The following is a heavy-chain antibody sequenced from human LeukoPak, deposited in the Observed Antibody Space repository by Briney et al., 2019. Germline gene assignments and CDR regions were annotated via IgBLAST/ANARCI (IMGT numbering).Heavy chain of an antibody. V-gene: IGHV3-11*01. J-gene: IGHJ5*02. CDR1: GFTFSDYY. Sequence: GGSLRLSCAASGFTFSDYYMSWIRQAPGKGLEWGSYISSSGSTIYYADSVKGRFTISRDNAKNSLYLKMNSLRAEDTAVYYCARELAYCGGDCYSGVFDHWGQGTLVTVSS. CDR2: ISSSGSTI. CDR3: ARELAYCGGDCYSGVFDH. D-gene: IGHD2-21*02.